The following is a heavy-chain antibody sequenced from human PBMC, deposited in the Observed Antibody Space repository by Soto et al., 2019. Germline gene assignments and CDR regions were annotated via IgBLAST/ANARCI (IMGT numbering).Heavy chain of an antibody. CDR3: ARGFYDFWSGYPNWFDP. Sequence: GGSLRLSGAASGFTFSSYRMNWVRQAPGKELEWVSSISSSSSYIYYADSVKGRFTISRDNAKNSLYLQMNSLRAEDTAVYYCARGFYDFWSGYPNWFDPWGQGTLVTVSS. D-gene: IGHD3-3*01. CDR1: GFTFSSYR. J-gene: IGHJ5*02. V-gene: IGHV3-21*01. CDR2: ISSSSSYI.